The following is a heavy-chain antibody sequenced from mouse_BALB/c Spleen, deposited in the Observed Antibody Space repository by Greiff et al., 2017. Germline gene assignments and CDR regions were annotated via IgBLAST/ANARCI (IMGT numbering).Heavy chain of an antibody. CDR2: ISYSGST. D-gene: IGHD3-2*01. J-gene: IGHJ3*01. V-gene: IGHV3-2*02. Sequence: DVQLQESGPGLVKPSQSLSLTCTVTGYSITSDYAWNWIRQFPGNKLEWMGYISYSGSTSYNPSLKSRISITRDTSKNQFFLQLNSVTTEDTATYYCAMTARATTWFAYWGQGTLVTVSA. CDR1: GYSITSDYA. CDR3: AMTARATTWFAY.